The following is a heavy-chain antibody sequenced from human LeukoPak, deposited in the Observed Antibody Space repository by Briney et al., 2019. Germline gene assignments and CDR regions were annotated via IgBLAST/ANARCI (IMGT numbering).Heavy chain of an antibody. CDR3: ARDISFSSGSWWGGYYFDY. CDR2: IYTSGST. D-gene: IGHD3-22*01. J-gene: IGHJ4*02. Sequence: SETLSLTCSVSCGSISSSNYYWGWIRQPAGKGLEWIGRIYTSGSTNYNPSLKSRVTMSVDTSKNQFSLKLSSVTAADTAVYYCARDISFSSGSWWGGYYFDYWGQGTLVTVSS. CDR1: CGSISSSNYY. V-gene: IGHV4-61*02.